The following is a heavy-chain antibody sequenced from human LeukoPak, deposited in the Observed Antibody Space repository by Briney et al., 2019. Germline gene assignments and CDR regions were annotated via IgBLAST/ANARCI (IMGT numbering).Heavy chain of an antibody. CDR1: GFTFSSYA. Sequence: GGSLRLSCAASGFTFSSYAMSWDRQAPGKGLEWVSAISGSGGSTYYADSVKGRFTISRDNSKNTLYLQMNSLRAEDTAVYYCAKDYYVWGNYYFDYWGQGTLVTVSS. CDR2: ISGSGGST. CDR3: AKDYYVWGNYYFDY. V-gene: IGHV3-23*01. D-gene: IGHD3-16*01. J-gene: IGHJ4*02.